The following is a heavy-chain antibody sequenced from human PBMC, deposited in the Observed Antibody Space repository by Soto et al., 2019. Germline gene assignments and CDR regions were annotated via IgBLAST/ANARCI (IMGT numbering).Heavy chain of an antibody. CDR1: GFTFSSYW. D-gene: IGHD3-10*01. CDR2: IKQDGSEK. Sequence: EVQLVESGGGLVQPGGSLRLSCVASGFTFSSYWMTWVRQAPGKGLECVANIKQDGSEKYYVDSVKGRFTISRDNAKNSLYLQMNSLRVDDTAVYDCARQTRAPESWGQGSLVTVSS. V-gene: IGHV3-7*03. J-gene: IGHJ5*02. CDR3: ARQTRAPES.